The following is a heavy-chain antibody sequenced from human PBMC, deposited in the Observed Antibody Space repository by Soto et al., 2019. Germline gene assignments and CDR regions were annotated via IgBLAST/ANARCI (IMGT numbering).Heavy chain of an antibody. Sequence: SVKVSCKASGGTFSSYAISWVRQAPGQGLEWMGGIIPIFGTANYAQKFQGRVTITADESTSTAYMELSSLRSEDTAVYYCARKRGFYYDSSGYYYALDYWGQGTLVTVS. D-gene: IGHD3-22*01. CDR3: ARKRGFYYDSSGYYYALDY. CDR1: GGTFSSYA. CDR2: IIPIFGTA. J-gene: IGHJ4*02. V-gene: IGHV1-69*13.